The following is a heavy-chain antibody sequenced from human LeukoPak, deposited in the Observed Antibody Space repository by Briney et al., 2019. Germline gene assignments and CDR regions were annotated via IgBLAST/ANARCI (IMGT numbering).Heavy chain of an antibody. CDR3: ARGYCSSTSCFDY. V-gene: IGHV5-51*01. J-gene: IGHJ4*02. Sequence: KNGESLKISCKGSGYSFTSYWIGWVRQLPGKGLEWMGIIYPGDSDTRYSPSFQGQVTISADKSISTAYLQWSSLKASDTAMYYCARGYCSSTSCFDYWGQGTLVTVSS. CDR2: IYPGDSDT. D-gene: IGHD2-2*01. CDR1: GYSFTSYW.